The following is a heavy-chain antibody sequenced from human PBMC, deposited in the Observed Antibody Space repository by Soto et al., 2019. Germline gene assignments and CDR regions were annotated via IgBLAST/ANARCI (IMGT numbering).Heavy chain of an antibody. J-gene: IGHJ6*02. D-gene: IGHD4-17*01. CDR1: GFTVSSNY. Sequence: EVQLVESGGGLIQPGGSLRLSCAASGFTVSSNYMSWVRQAPGKGLEWVSVIYSGGSTYYADSVKGRFTISRDNSKNTLYLQMNRLRAEDTAVYYGARDRVYGGDYYYYGMDVWGQGTTVTVSS. V-gene: IGHV3-53*01. CDR2: IYSGGST. CDR3: ARDRVYGGDYYYYGMDV.